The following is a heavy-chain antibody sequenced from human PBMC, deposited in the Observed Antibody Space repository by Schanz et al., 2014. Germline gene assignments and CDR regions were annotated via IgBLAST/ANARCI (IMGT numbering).Heavy chain of an antibody. Sequence: QVQLVESGGGVVQRGGSLRLSCAASGFIFSNYGMHWVRQAPGKGLEWVAFIWSDGSRTYHAESVKGRFTISRDNSRNTLYLQMDSLRPEDTAVYYCAKEGSIYWDRSVDYWGQGTLVTVSS. CDR3: AKEGSIYWDRSVDY. V-gene: IGHV3-30*02. CDR1: GFIFSNYG. J-gene: IGHJ4*02. D-gene: IGHD1-26*01. CDR2: IWSDGSRT.